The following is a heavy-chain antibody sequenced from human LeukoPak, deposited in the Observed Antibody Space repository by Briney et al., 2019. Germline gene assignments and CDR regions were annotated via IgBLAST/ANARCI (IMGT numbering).Heavy chain of an antibody. CDR1: GFTFSSYG. J-gene: IGHJ4*02. V-gene: IGHV3-48*04. Sequence: PGGSLRLSCAASGFTFSSYGMHWVRQAPGKGLEWVSYISSSGTVIYYADSVKGRFTISRDNAKKSLYLQMNSLRAEDTAVYYCAREPTIPYFDYWGQGTLVTVPS. D-gene: IGHD4/OR15-4a*01. CDR2: ISSSGTVI. CDR3: AREPTIPYFDY.